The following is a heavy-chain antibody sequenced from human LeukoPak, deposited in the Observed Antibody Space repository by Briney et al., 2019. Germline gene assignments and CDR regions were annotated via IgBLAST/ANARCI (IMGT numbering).Heavy chain of an antibody. D-gene: IGHD3-9*01. CDR3: ARNDILTGHCFDS. CDR2: IYGSGST. CDR1: GASITSGNSF. V-gene: IGHV4-61*02. Sequence: SETLSLTCTVSGASITSGNSFWSWIRQPAGKGLEWIGRIYGSGSTNYNPSLKSRVTISVDTSKNQFSLKLSSVTAADTAVYFCARNDILTGHCFDSWGQGTLVTVSS. J-gene: IGHJ4*02.